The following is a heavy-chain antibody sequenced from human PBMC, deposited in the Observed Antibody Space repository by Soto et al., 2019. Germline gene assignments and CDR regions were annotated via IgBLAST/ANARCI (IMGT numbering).Heavy chain of an antibody. CDR2: IKSKTDGGTT. D-gene: IGHD2-2*01. CDR1: GFTSSNAW. Sequence: GGSLRLSCAASGFTSSNAWMSWVRQAPGKGLEWVGRIKSKTDGGTTDYAAPVKGRFTISRDNSKNTLYLQMDSLKTEDTAVYYCTTDPDIVVVPAAIRADYWGQGNLVTVPQ. CDR3: TTDPDIVVVPAAIRADY. V-gene: IGHV3-15*01. J-gene: IGHJ4*02.